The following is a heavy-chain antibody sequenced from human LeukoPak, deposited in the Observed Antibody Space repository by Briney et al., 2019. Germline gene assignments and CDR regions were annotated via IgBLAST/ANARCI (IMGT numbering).Heavy chain of an antibody. D-gene: IGHD6-19*01. V-gene: IGHV4-59*08. CDR2: IYYSGST. J-gene: IGHJ3*02. CDR1: GGSISSYY. CDR3: ARRQYSSGWTNAFDI. Sequence: SETLSLTCTVSGGSISSYYWSWIRQPPGKGLEWIGYIYYSGSTNYNPSLKSRVTISVDTSKNQFSLKLSSVTAADMAVYYCARRQYSSGWTNAFDIWGQGTMVTVSS.